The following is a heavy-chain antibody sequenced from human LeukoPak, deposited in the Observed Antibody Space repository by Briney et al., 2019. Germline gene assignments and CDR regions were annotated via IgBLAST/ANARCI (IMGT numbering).Heavy chain of an antibody. D-gene: IGHD2-8*02. CDR2: IIPIFGTA. J-gene: IGHJ4*02. Sequence: SVKVSCKASGGTFSSYAISWVRQAPGQGLEWMGGIIPIFGTADYAQKFQGRVTITADESTSTAYMELSSLRSEDTAVYYCARAPGGRLLGVYFDYWGQGTLVTVSS. CDR3: ARAPGGRLLGVYFDY. V-gene: IGHV1-69*01. CDR1: GGTFSSYA.